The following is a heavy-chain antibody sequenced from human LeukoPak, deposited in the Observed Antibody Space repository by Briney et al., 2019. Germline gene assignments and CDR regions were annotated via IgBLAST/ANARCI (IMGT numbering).Heavy chain of an antibody. J-gene: IGHJ4*02. V-gene: IGHV3-66*01. D-gene: IGHD5-12*01. Sequence: GGSLRLSCAASEFSVGSNYMTWVRQAPGKGLEWVSLIYSGGSTYYADSVKGRFTISRDNSKNTLYLQMNSLRAEDTAVYYCARDKSGYSGYDALDYWGRGTLVTVSS. CDR3: ARDKSGYSGYDALDY. CDR2: IYSGGST. CDR1: EFSVGSNY.